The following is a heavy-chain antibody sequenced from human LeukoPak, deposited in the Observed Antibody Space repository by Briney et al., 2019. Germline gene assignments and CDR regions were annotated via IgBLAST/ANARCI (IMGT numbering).Heavy chain of an antibody. CDR2: INRYGGST. CDR1: GFTFDDYG. CDR3: ARGTVTTKNYYYYMDV. Sequence: GGSLRLSCAASGFTFDDYGMSWVRQAPGKGLEWFAGINRYGGSTGYADSVKGRFTISRDNAKNSLYLQMNSLRAEDTALYYCARGTVTTKNYYYYMDVWGKGTTVTVSS. J-gene: IGHJ6*03. D-gene: IGHD4-11*01. V-gene: IGHV3-20*04.